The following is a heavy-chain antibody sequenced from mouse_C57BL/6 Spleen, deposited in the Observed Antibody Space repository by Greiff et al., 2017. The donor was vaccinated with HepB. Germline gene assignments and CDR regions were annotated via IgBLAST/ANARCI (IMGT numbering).Heavy chain of an antibody. CDR1: GYSFTGYY. CDR2: INPSTGGT. D-gene: IGHD1-1*01. J-gene: IGHJ2*01. CDR3: ARRATVVAPDY. Sequence: VHVKQSGPELVKPGASVKISCKASGYSFTGYYMNWVKQSPEKSLEWIGEINPSTGGTTYNQKFKAKATLTVDKSSSTAYMQLKSLTSEDSAVYYCARRATVVAPDYWGQGTTLTVSS. V-gene: IGHV1-42*01.